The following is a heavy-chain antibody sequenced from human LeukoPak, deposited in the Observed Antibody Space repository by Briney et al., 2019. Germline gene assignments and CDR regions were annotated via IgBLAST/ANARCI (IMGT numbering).Heavy chain of an antibody. J-gene: IGHJ6*02. CDR1: GFTFSSSA. CDR3: ARERITIFGVVIPYYGMDV. V-gene: IGHV3-23*01. CDR2: ISASGGST. Sequence: GGSLRLSCAASGFTFSSSAMSWVRQVPGKGLEWVSGISASGGSTYYADSVKGRFTISRDNSKNTLYLQMNSLRAEDTAVYYCARERITIFGVVIPYYGMDVWGQGTTVTVSS. D-gene: IGHD3-3*01.